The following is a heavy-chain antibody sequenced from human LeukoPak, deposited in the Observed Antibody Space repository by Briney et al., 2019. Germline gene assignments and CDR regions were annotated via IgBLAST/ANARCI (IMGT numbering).Heavy chain of an antibody. J-gene: IGHJ4*02. CDR2: INQDGSVK. Sequence: GGSLRLSCAASGFTFSRYWVSWVRQAPGKGLEWVASINQDGSVKHYADSVKGRFTVSRDNAKNSLYLQANSLRADDTAVYYCARLWGDVTIYDYWGQGTLVTVFS. V-gene: IGHV3-7*01. D-gene: IGHD3-10*01. CDR3: ARLWGDVTIYDY. CDR1: GFTFSRYW.